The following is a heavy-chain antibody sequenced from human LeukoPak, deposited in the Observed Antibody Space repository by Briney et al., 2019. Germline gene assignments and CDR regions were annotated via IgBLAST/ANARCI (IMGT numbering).Heavy chain of an antibody. J-gene: IGHJ5*02. V-gene: IGHV3-30*18. D-gene: IGHD6-25*01. CDR2: ISYDGSNK. CDR3: AKDSSGWFDP. CDR1: GFTFSSYG. Sequence: GSLRLSCAASGFTFSSYGMHWVRQAPGKGLEWVAVISYDGSNKYYADSVKGRFTISRDNSKNTLYLQMNSLRAEDTAVYYCAKDSSGWFDPWGQGTLVTVSS.